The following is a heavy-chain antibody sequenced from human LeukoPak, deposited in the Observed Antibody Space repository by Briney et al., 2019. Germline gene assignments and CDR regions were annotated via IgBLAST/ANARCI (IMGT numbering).Heavy chain of an antibody. CDR3: ARSSFRVKDY. CDR2: ISSSGSTI. CDR1: GFTFSTYT. Sequence: PGGSLRLSCAASGFTFSTYTMSWVRQAPGEGLEWVSYISSSGSTIYYADSVKGRFTISRDNAKNSLYLQMNSLRAEDTAVYYCARSSFRVKDYWGQGTLVTVSS. V-gene: IGHV3-48*04. J-gene: IGHJ4*02. D-gene: IGHD2/OR15-2a*01.